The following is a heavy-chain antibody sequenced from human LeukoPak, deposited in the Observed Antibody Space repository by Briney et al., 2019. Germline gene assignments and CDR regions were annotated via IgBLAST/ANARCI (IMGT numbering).Heavy chain of an antibody. CDR2: INPSGGST. CDR3: ARDLVVAGNIPRSPFDY. D-gene: IGHD6-19*01. V-gene: IGHV1-46*01. CDR1: GYTFTSYY. Sequence: ASVKVSCKASGYTFTSYYMHWVRQAPGQGLEWMGIINPSGGSTSYAQKLQGRVTMTTDTSTSTAYMELRSLRSDDTAVYYCARDLVVAGNIPRSPFDYWGQGTLVTVSS. J-gene: IGHJ4*02.